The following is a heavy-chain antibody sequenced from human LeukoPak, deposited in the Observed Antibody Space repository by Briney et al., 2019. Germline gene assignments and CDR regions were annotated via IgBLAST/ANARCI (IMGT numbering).Heavy chain of an antibody. CDR2: IRSKASGGTT. D-gene: IGHD3-10*01. J-gene: IGHJ5*02. Sequence: PGRSLRLSCIASGFTFGDYAMSWVRQAPGKGLEWVGFIRSKASGGTTEYAASVKGRFTISRDDSKSIAYPQMNSLKTEDTAVYYCTRGDGSGSSWGQGTLVTVS. V-gene: IGHV3-49*04. CDR3: TRGDGSGSS. CDR1: GFTFGDYA.